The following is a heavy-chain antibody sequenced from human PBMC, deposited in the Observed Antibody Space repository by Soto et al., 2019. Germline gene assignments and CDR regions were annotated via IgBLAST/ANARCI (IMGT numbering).Heavy chain of an antibody. CDR1: GYTFSSYD. CDR2: MNPNSGNT. CDR3: ARGVEQLGAHYCFYHMDV. D-gene: IGHD6-6*01. Sequence: ASVKVSCKTSGYTFSSYDINWVRQAPGPGREWMGWMNPNSGNTGYAQKFQGRVTVTRNTSSSTAYMELSSLRFEDAAVYYCARGVEQLGAHYCFYHMDVWGQGTTVTVSS. V-gene: IGHV1-8*01. J-gene: IGHJ6*02.